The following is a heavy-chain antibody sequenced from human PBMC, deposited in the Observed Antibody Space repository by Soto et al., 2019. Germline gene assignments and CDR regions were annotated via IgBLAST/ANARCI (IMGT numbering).Heavy chain of an antibody. J-gene: IGHJ4*02. Sequence: QVQLQESGPGLVKPSETLSLTCTVSGGSISSYYWSWIRQPPGKGLEWIGYIYYSGSTNYNPSLKSRVPISVDTSKNQFSLKLSSVTAADTAVYYCARGPTAYYYGSGSYFDYWGQGTLVTVSS. CDR2: IYYSGST. CDR1: GGSISSYY. V-gene: IGHV4-59*01. CDR3: ARGPTAYYYGSGSYFDY. D-gene: IGHD3-10*01.